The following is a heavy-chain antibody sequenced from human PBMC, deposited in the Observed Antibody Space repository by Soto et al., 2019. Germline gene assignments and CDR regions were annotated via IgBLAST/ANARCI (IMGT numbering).Heavy chain of an antibody. Sequence: SETLSLTCTVSGGSVSSGSYHWSWIRQPPGKGLEWLGYIYYSGSPNYNPSLKSRVTMSVDTSKSQFSLRLNSVTAADTAVYYCARGAGGRSGHFDPWGQGTLVTVSS. CDR3: ARGAGGRSGHFDP. V-gene: IGHV4-61*01. CDR1: GGSVSSGSYH. D-gene: IGHD2-15*01. CDR2: IYYSGSP. J-gene: IGHJ5*02.